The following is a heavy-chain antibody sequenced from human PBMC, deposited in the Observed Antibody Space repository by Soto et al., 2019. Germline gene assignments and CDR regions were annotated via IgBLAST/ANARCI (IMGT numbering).Heavy chain of an antibody. CDR1: GFTFSSYS. D-gene: IGHD5-18*01. CDR2: ISSSSSYI. V-gene: IGHV3-21*01. Sequence: PGGSLRLSCAASGFTFSSYSMNWVRRAPGKGLEWVSSISSSSSYIYYADSVKGRFTISRDNAKNSLYLQMNSLRAEDTAVYYCARAPTWIQLWLYDYWGQGTLVTV. J-gene: IGHJ4*02. CDR3: ARAPTWIQLWLYDY.